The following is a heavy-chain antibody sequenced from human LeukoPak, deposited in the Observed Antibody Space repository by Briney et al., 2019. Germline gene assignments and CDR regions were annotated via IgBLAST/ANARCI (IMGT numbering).Heavy chain of an antibody. CDR1: GGSISSYY. D-gene: IGHD3-22*01. CDR2: IYYSGST. Sequence: SETLSLTCTVSGGSISSYYWSWIRQPPGKGLEWIGYIYYSGSTNYNPSLKSRVTISVDTSKNQFSLKLSSVTAADTAVYYCARIGYYDSSGYSRIIDYWGQGTLVTVSS. J-gene: IGHJ4*02. V-gene: IGHV4-59*01. CDR3: ARIGYYDSSGYSRIIDY.